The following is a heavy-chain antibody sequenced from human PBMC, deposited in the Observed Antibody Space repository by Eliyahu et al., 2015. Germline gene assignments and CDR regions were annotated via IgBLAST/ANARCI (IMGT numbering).Heavy chain of an antibody. CDR1: GGSLSDYH. Sequence: VPLPESGPGLVRPSEXLSLTCTVXGGSLSDYHWNWXRQSAGEGLEWIGRIYSTGTTDYNPSLRSRVTMSVDTSKNQFSLRMRSVTAADTAVYFCAKMGRSTSLDFWGQGTLVTVSS. V-gene: IGHV4-4*07. D-gene: IGHD2/OR15-2a*01. CDR3: AKMGRSTSLDF. J-gene: IGHJ4*02. CDR2: IYSTGTT.